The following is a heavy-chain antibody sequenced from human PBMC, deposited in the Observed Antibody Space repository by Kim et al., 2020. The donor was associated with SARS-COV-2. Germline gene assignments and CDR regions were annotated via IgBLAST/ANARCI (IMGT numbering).Heavy chain of an antibody. D-gene: IGHD3-22*01. J-gene: IGHJ3*02. CDR3: ARSSRYYYDSSGYYAFDI. V-gene: IGHV5-51*01. CDR2: IYPGDSDT. Sequence: GESLKISCKGSGYSFTSYWIGWVRQMPGKGLEWMGIIYPGDSDTRYSPSFQGQVTISADKSISTAYLQWSSLKASDTAMYYCARSSRYYYDSSGYYAFDIWGQGTMVTVSS. CDR1: GYSFTSYW.